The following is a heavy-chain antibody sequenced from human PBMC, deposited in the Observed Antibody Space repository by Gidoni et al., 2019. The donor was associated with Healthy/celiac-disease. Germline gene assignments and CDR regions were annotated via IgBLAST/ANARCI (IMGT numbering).Heavy chain of an antibody. CDR1: GYTFTSYG. J-gene: IGHJ3*02. CDR2: ISAYNGTT. D-gene: IGHD3-9*01. V-gene: IGHV1-18*01. CDR3: ARDHYDILTGYSLGAFDI. Sequence: QVQLVQSGAEVKKPGASVKVPCKASGYTFTSYGISWVRQAPGQGLEWMGWISAYNGTTNYAQKLQGRVTMTTDTSTSTAYMELRSLRSDDTAVYYCARDHYDILTGYSLGAFDIWGQGTMVTVSS.